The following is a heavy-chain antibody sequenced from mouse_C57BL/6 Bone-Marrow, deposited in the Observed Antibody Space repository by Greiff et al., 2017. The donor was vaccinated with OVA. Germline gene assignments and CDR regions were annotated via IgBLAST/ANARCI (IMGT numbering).Heavy chain of an antibody. CDR1: GFTFSSYA. D-gene: IGHD1-1*01. Sequence: EVNVVESGGGLVKPGGSLKLSCAASGFTFSSYAMSWVRQTPEKRLEWVATISDGGSYTYYPDNVKGRFTISRDNAKNNLYLQMSHLKSEDTAMYYCARDSLFYYYGPMDYWGQGTSVTVSS. CDR2: ISDGGSYT. CDR3: ARDSLFYYYGPMDY. V-gene: IGHV5-4*01. J-gene: IGHJ4*01.